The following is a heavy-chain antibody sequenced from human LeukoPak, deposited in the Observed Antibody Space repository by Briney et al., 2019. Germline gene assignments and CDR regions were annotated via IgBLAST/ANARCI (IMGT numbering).Heavy chain of an antibody. Sequence: GGSLRLSCAASGFTFDDYDMSWVRQVPGKGLEWVAGVTLDGGITCYVDSVRGRVALSRDNPKNSLFLQMNSLRAGDTALYYLVRDPFFSSTTRYSFEDWSDPWGQGTLVTVSS. V-gene: IGHV3-20*04. D-gene: IGHD2-2*01. CDR2: VTLDGGIT. J-gene: IGHJ5*02. CDR3: VRDPFFSSTTRYSFEDWSDP. CDR1: GFTFDDYD.